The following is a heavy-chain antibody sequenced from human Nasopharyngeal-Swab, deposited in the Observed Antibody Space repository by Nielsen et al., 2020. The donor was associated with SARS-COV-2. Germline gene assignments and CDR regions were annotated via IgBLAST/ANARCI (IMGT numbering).Heavy chain of an antibody. Sequence: GESLKISCAASGFTFSSYTIHWVRQAPGKGLEWVAVISYDGSNKYYADSVKGRFTISRDNSKNTLYLQMNSLRAEDTAVYYCARDTGYCSGGSCYLSHFDYWGQGTLVTVSS. CDR3: ARDTGYCSGGSCYLSHFDY. D-gene: IGHD2-15*01. J-gene: IGHJ4*02. CDR1: GFTFSSYT. CDR2: ISYDGSNK. V-gene: IGHV3-30*04.